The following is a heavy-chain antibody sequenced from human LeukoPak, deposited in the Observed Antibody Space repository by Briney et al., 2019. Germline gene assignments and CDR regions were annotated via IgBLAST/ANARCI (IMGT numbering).Heavy chain of an antibody. CDR2: IYTSGST. Sequence: SQTLSLTCTVSGGSISRYYWSWIRQPAGKGLEWIGRIYTSGSTNYNPSLKSRVTMSVDTSKNQFSLKLSSVTAADTAVYYCARSRYFDWPYTQGYFDYWGQGTLVTVSP. D-gene: IGHD3-9*01. J-gene: IGHJ4*02. CDR3: ARSRYFDWPYTQGYFDY. V-gene: IGHV4-4*07. CDR1: GGSISRYY.